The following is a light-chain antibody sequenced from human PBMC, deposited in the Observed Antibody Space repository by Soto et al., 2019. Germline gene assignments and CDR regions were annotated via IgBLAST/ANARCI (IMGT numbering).Light chain of an antibody. V-gene: IGKV3-15*01. J-gene: IGKJ5*01. CDR2: GAS. CDR3: QQYNNWLIT. Sequence: EIVMTQSPATLSVSPGERATLSCRASQSVSSNLACYQQKPGQAPRLLIYGASTRATGIPARFSGSGSGTEVTLTISSLQSEDFAVYYWQQYNNWLITFGQGTRLEIK. CDR1: QSVSSN.